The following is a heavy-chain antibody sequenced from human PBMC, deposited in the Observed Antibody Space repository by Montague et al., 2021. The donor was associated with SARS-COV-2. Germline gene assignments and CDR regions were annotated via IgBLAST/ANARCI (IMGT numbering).Heavy chain of an antibody. D-gene: IGHD2-15*01. J-gene: IGHJ5*02. CDR3: ARERYCSGGTCYASGPNWFDP. CDR1: GASFSNYY. CDR2: IYHTGTT. V-gene: IGHV4-59*01. Sequence: SETLSLTCTVSGASFSNYYWSWIRQPPGKGLEWIGYIYHTGTTNYNPSLKSRVTISVDTSKNQFSLKLTSVTAADTAVYYCARERYCSGGTCYASGPNWFDPWGQGTLVTVSS.